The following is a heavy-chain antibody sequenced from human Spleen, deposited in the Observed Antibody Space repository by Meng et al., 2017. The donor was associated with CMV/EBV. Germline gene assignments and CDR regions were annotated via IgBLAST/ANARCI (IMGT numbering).Heavy chain of an antibody. D-gene: IGHD1-1*01. CDR3: ARSMIMYNWNDLDA. CDR1: GFIFSSYS. V-gene: IGHV3-21*01. Sequence: GGSLRLSCAASGFIFSSYSMNWVRQAPGKGLEWVASTSRSSRHMYYAESLKGRFTISRDNAKNSFYLHMNSLRAEDTAVYYCARSMIMYNWNDLDAWGQGTLVTISS. CDR2: TSRSSRHM. J-gene: IGHJ4*02.